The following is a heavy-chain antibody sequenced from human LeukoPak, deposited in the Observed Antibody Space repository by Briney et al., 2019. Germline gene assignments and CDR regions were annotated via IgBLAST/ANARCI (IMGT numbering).Heavy chain of an antibody. Sequence: ASVTVSCKASGYTFTGYYIYWVRQAPGQGLEWMGWINPNSGGTNYAQKFQGRVTMTRDTSISTAYIELSRLRSDDTALYYCARHRGTSDTFDIWGQGTMVTVSS. D-gene: IGHD1-1*01. V-gene: IGHV1-2*02. J-gene: IGHJ3*02. CDR3: ARHRGTSDTFDI. CDR1: GYTFTGYY. CDR2: INPNSGGT.